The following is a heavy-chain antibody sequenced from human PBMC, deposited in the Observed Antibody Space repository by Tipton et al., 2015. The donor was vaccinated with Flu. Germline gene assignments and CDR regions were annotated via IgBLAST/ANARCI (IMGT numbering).Heavy chain of an antibody. J-gene: IGHJ4*02. Sequence: SLRLSCAVSRSTFSTYWMDWVRQTPEKGLEWVANISQDGSEMHYVDSVKGRFTISRDNAKNSLYLQLNSLRIEDTAVYYCSESLNFWGQGTLVTVSS. CDR3: SESLNF. CDR1: RSTFSTYW. V-gene: IGHV3-7*01. CDR2: ISQDGSEM.